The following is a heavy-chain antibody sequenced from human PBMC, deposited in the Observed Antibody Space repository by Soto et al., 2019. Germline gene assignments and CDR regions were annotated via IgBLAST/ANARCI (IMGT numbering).Heavy chain of an antibody. V-gene: IGHV1-69*12. CDR1: GGTFSTYA. J-gene: IGHJ4*02. CDR2: IIPMFDTA. D-gene: IGHD5-18*01. Sequence: QVQLVQSGAEVKKPESSVKVSCKAPGGTFSTYAISWVRQAPGQGLEWMGGIIPMFDTANYAQRFQDRVKITADESTNTVYMELSSLRSEDTAVYFCASGIQLWLRRINNGYSGWGQGTLVTVSS. CDR3: ASGIQLWLRRINNGYSG.